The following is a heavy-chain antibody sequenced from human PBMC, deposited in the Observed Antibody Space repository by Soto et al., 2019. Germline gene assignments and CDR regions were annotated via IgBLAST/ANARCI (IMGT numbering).Heavy chain of an antibody. CDR2: ISSSSSTI. CDR1: GFSFSSYS. V-gene: IGHV3-48*02. CDR3: ARGGSSWYLDYYGMDV. J-gene: IGHJ6*02. Sequence: PGTSLRLSCASAGFSFSSYSMNWVRQAPGKGLEWVSYISSSSSTIYYADSVKGRFTISRDNAKNSLYLQMNSLRDEDTAVYYCARGGSSWYLDYYGMDVWGQGTTVTVSS. D-gene: IGHD6-13*01.